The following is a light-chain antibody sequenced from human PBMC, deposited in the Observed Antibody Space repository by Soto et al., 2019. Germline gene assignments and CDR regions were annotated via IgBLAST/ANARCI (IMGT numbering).Light chain of an antibody. CDR2: GES. V-gene: IGKV3-20*01. J-gene: IGKJ1*01. Sequence: VLTQSPGTLSLSPGESATLSCRASQTIRYNYLSWYQQKTGQAPRLLIYGESSRATDIPDRISGSGSGTDLNLAISRLEPEDFAVYYCQKYGASPLTFGQGTKVDIK. CDR3: QKYGASPLT. CDR1: QTIRYNY.